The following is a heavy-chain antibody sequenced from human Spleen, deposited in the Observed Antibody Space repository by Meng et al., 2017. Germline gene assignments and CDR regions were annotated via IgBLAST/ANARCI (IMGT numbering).Heavy chain of an antibody. CDR2: ISYDGSNK. D-gene: IGHD3-16*01. CDR1: GFTFSSYA. J-gene: IGHJ4*02. V-gene: IGHV3-30*04. Sequence: GGSLRLSCAASGFTFSSYALHWVRQAPGKGLEWVAVISYDGSNKYYADSVKGRFTISRDNSKNTLYLQVNSLRAEDTAVYYCARSPIDKYDLSALPLDYWGQGTLVTVSS. CDR3: ARSPIDKYDLSALPLDY.